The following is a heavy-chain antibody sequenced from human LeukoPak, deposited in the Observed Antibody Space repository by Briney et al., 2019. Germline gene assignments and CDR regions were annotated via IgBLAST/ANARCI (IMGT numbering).Heavy chain of an antibody. CDR2: IYPGDSDT. Sequence: GESLKISCKTSGYSFVSHWIVWVRQMPGKGLEWLGIIYPGDSDTRYSPSFQGQVTISADKSISTAYLQWSSLKASDTAMYYCARHYPQSYKWNYEIDPWGQGTLVTVSS. D-gene: IGHD1-7*01. CDR1: GYSFVSHW. CDR3: ARHYPQSYKWNYEIDP. V-gene: IGHV5-51*01. J-gene: IGHJ5*02.